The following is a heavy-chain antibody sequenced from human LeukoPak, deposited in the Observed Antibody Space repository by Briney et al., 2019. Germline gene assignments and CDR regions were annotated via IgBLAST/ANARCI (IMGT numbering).Heavy chain of an antibody. Sequence: PGGSLRLSCAASGFTFSSYAMHWVRQAPGKGLEWVAVISYDGSNKYHADSVKGRFTISRDNSKNTLYLQMNSLRAEDTAVYYCATGYSSGWGPGYWGQGTLVTVSS. J-gene: IGHJ4*02. CDR1: GFTFSSYA. CDR2: ISYDGSNK. D-gene: IGHD6-19*01. V-gene: IGHV3-30-3*01. CDR3: ATGYSSGWGPGY.